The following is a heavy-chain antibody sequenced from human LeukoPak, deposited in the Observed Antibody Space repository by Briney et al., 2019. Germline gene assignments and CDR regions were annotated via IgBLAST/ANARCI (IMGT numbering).Heavy chain of an antibody. V-gene: IGHV4-30-2*01. CDR2: IYHSGST. CDR3: ARARAPYQEIDY. Sequence: PSETLSLTCAVYGGSFSGYSWSWIRQPPGKGLEWIGYIYHSGSTYYNPSLKSRVTISVDRSKNQFSLKLSSVTAADTAVYYCARARAPYQEIDYWGQGTLVTVSS. D-gene: IGHD2-2*01. J-gene: IGHJ4*02. CDR1: GGSFSGYS.